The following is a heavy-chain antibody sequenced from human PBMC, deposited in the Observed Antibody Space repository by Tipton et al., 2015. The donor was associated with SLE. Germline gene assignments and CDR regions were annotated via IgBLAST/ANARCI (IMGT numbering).Heavy chain of an antibody. CDR2: IYYSGST. CDR3: ARQPIAAAGTSNYFDC. J-gene: IGHJ4*02. V-gene: IGHV4-59*08. Sequence: TLSLTCTVSGGSISSYYWSWIRQPPGKGLEWIGYIYYSGSTNYNPSLKSRVTISVDTSKNQFSLKLSSVTAADTAVYYCARQPIAAAGTSNYFDCWGQGTLVTVSS. CDR1: GGSISSYY. D-gene: IGHD6-13*01.